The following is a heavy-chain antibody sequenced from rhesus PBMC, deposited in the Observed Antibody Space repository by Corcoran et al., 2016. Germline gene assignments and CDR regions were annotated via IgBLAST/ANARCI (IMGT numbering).Heavy chain of an antibody. V-gene: IGHV3-54*02. CDR3: ANDNTVFDS. D-gene: IGHD4-23*01. J-gene: IGHJ4*01. CDR1: GFTSRSNG. Sequence: EVQLVESGGGLVQPGGSLRLSWAAAGFTSRSNGMHWGRQAPGKGLEWVAVISYDGSKKYYADSLKDRFTISRGNSENMLYLQMSNLKLEDTAVYYCANDNTVFDSWGQGVLVTVSS. CDR2: ISYDGSKK.